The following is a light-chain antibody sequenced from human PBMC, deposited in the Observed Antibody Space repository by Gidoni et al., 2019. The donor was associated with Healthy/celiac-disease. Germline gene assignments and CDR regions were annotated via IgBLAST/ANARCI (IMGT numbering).Light chain of an antibody. CDR3: AAWDDSLNGLVV. CDR2: SNK. V-gene: IGLV1-44*01. CDR1: SSNIGSNT. J-gene: IGLJ2*01. Sequence: QSVLTQPASASGTPGQRVTISCSGSSSNIGSNTVNWYQQLPGTAPKLLIYSNKQRPSGVPDRFSGSKSGTSASLAISGLQSEDEADYYCAAWDDSLNGLVVFGGGTKLTVL.